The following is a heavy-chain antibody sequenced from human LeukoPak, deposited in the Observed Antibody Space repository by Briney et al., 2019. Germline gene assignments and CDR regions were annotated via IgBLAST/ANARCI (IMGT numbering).Heavy chain of an antibody. D-gene: IGHD2-2*01. Sequence: GGSLRLSCAASGFTVSSNYMSWVRQAPGKGLEWVSLVYSGGSTYYADSVKGRFTISRDNSKNTLYLQMNSLRAEDTAIYYCARDSRPFCSSTTCSRGMDVWGQGTTVTVSS. CDR1: GFTVSSNY. CDR2: VYSGGST. CDR3: ARDSRPFCSSTTCSRGMDV. J-gene: IGHJ6*02. V-gene: IGHV3-53*01.